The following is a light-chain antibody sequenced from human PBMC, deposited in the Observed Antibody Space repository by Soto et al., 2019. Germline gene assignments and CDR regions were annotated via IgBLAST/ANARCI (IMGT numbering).Light chain of an antibody. J-gene: IGKJ1*01. CDR1: QSITYS. V-gene: IGKV1-5*01. Sequence: DIQMTQSPSTLSASVGDRVTITCRASQSITYSLAWYQQKPGKAPNLLIYDASTLQSGVPSRFGGSGSGTEFTLTISGLQPDAFATYYCQQYASWTFGQGTNVEIK. CDR3: QQYASWT. CDR2: DAS.